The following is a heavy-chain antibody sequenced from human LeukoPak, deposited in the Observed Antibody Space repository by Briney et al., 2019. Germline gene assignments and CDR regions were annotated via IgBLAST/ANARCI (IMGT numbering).Heavy chain of an antibody. Sequence: SETLSLTCTVSGGSVSSGSYYWSCIRQPAGKGLEWIGRIYTSGSTNYNPSLKSRVTMPVDTSKNQFSLKLSSLTAADTAVYYCARDFFNYYGSGSYSIHGMDVWGQGITVIVSS. V-gene: IGHV4-61*02. D-gene: IGHD3-10*01. CDR2: IYTSGST. CDR1: GGSVSSGSYY. CDR3: ARDFFNYYGSGSYSIHGMDV. J-gene: IGHJ6*02.